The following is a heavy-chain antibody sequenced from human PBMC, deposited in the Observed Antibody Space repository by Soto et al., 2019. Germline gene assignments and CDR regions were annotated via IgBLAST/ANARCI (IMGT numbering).Heavy chain of an antibody. Sequence: GTSVKVTCKASNYTLITDGITCVRQAPGQGLEWVGWITPYNGNTNCGQNFQGRVTMTADTSTSTAYMELRSLTPDDTAVYYCARDTSFYFDYWGQGTRVPVSS. CDR2: ITPYNGNT. V-gene: IGHV1-18*01. CDR3: ARDTSFYFDY. J-gene: IGHJ4*02. D-gene: IGHD2-2*01. CDR1: NYTLITDG.